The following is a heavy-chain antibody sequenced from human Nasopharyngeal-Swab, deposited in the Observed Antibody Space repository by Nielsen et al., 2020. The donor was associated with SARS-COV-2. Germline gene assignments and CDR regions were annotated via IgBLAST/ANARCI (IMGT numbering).Heavy chain of an antibody. V-gene: IGHV3-30-3*01. CDR2: ISYDGSNK. J-gene: IGHJ2*01. D-gene: IGHD4-23*01. CDR1: GFTFSSYA. CDR3: ASAYGGSYWYFDL. Sequence: GGSLRFSCAASGFTFSSYAMHWVRQAPGKGLEWVAVISYDGSNKYYADSVKGRFTISRDNSKNTLYLQMNSLRVEDTAVYYCASAYGGSYWYFDLWGRGTLVTVSS.